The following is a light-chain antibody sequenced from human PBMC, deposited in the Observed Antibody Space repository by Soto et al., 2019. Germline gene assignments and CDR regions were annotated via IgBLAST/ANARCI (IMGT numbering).Light chain of an antibody. CDR3: QQYGSSPRT. Sequence: EIVLTQSPGTLSLSPGDTATLSCRASQCVSSSSLAWYQQKRGQAPRLLIYGASIRATGIPDRFRGSGSGTDFTLTISRLEPEDFAVYYCQQYGSSPRTFGQGTKVEIK. CDR1: QCVSSSS. J-gene: IGKJ1*01. CDR2: GAS. V-gene: IGKV3-20*01.